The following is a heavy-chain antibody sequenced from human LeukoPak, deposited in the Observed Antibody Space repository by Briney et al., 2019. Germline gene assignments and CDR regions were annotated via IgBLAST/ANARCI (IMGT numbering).Heavy chain of an antibody. CDR1: GFTFSSYA. CDR3: AKDIVVAASFFDY. J-gene: IGHJ4*02. Sequence: GGSLRLSCAASGFTFSSYAMSWVRQAPGKGLEWVSAISGGGSSTYYADSVKGRFTISRDNSKNTLYLQMNSLRAEDTAVYYCAKDIVVAASFFDYWGQGTLVTGSS. D-gene: IGHD2-15*01. CDR2: ISGGGSST. V-gene: IGHV3-23*01.